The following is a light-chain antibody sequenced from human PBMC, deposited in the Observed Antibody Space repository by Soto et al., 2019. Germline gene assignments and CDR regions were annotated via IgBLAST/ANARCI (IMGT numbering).Light chain of an antibody. J-gene: IGKJ2*01. Sequence: EIVMTQSPATLSVSPGERATLSCRASQSVGSGLSWYQQKPDQAPRLLIYGASTRATGIPARFSGSGSGTEFTLTISSLQSEDYAVYYCQQYNNWPPYTLGQGTKVDI. CDR1: QSVGSG. CDR2: GAS. V-gene: IGKV3-15*01. CDR3: QQYNNWPPYT.